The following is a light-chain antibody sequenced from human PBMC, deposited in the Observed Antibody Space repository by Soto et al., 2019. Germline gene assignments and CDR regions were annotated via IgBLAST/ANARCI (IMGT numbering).Light chain of an antibody. CDR2: KAS. Sequence: DIQMTQSPSTLSSSVPDRVTITCRASQSISNWLAWYQQKPGKVPKLLIYKASTLESGVPSRFSGSASGTEFTLTISSLQPDDFATYYCQQYNSQTFGQGTKVDIK. CDR3: QQYNSQT. CDR1: QSISNW. J-gene: IGKJ1*01. V-gene: IGKV1-5*03.